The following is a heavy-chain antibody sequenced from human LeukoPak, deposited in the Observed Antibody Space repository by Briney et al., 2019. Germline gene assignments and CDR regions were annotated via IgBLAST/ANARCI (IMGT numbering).Heavy chain of an antibody. J-gene: IGHJ3*02. V-gene: IGHV4-59*11. D-gene: IGHD3-3*01. Sequence: PSETLSLTCTVSGGSISSHYWSWVRQTPGKGLEWTGHIYHSGNTKYNSALKGRVTISDDASKNQFSLRLSSVTAADTAVYFCARGYDFWSGVMSDAFDIWGRGTKVTVSS. CDR2: IYHSGNT. CDR3: ARGYDFWSGVMSDAFDI. CDR1: GGSISSHY.